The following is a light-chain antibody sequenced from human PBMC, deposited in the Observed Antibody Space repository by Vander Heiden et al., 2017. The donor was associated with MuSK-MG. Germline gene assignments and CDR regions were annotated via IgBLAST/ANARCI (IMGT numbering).Light chain of an antibody. J-gene: IGKJ1*01. CDR1: QSISSW. Sequence: DIQMTQSPSTLSASVGDRVTITCRASQSISSWLAWYQQKPGKAPKLLIYKASSLESGVPSRFSGSGSGTEFTLTISSLQPDDFATYYCQQYNSYPWTLGKGTKVKIK. CDR3: QQYNSYPWT. CDR2: KAS. V-gene: IGKV1-5*03.